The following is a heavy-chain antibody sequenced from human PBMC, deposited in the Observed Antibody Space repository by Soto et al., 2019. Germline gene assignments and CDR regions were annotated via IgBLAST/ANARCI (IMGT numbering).Heavy chain of an antibody. CDR3: ARDSDVQAEAPPKKYGMDV. CDR1: GFTFFNYG. Sequence: GGSLRLSCSTSGFTFFNYGFHWVRQAPGRGLEWMALIWYDGTNKYYADSVKGRFFISRDNSKNTIFLEMKTLRVDDTAVYYCARDSDVQAEAPPKKYGMDVWGQGTAVTLSS. V-gene: IGHV3-33*04. J-gene: IGHJ6*02. CDR2: IWYDGTNK.